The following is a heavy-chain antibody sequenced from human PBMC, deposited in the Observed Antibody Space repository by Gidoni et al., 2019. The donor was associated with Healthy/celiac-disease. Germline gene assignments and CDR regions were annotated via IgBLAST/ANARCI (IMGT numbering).Heavy chain of an antibody. CDR1: GYTFTSYY. CDR2: INPSGGST. D-gene: IGHD3-22*01. Sequence: QVQLVQSGAEVKKPGASVKVSCKASGYTFTSYYMHWVRQAPGQGLEWMGIINPSGGSTSYAQKFQGRVTMTRDTSTSTVYMELSSLRSEDTAVYYCARAGYYYDSSGYYVDYWGQGTLVTVSS. CDR3: ARAGYYYDSSGYYVDY. V-gene: IGHV1-46*01. J-gene: IGHJ4*02.